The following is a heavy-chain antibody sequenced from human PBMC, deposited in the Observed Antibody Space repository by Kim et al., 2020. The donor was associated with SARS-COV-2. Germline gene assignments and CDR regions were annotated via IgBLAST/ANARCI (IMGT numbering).Heavy chain of an antibody. J-gene: IGHJ4*02. Sequence: GGSLRLSCAASGFTFSSYSMNWVRQAPGKGLEWISYISSSSSTIYYADSVKGRFSISRDKAKNSLYLQMNSLRAEDTAVYYCAGRLDDWGQGILVTVSS. CDR3: AGRLDD. V-gene: IGHV3-48*01. D-gene: IGHD1-26*01. CDR2: ISSSSSTI. CDR1: GFTFSSYS.